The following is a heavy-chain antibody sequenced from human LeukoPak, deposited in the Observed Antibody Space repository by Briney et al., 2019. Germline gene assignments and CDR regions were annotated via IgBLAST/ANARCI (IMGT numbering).Heavy chain of an antibody. CDR1: GFTFSDYA. Sequence: GRSLRLSCAASGFTFSDYAMHWVRQAPGKELEYVSAISSNGGSIHYANSVKGRFTISRDNSKNTLYLQVDSLRAEDMAVYYCARDTCGCGSGWHLYWYFDLWGRGTLVTVSS. CDR2: ISSNGGSI. D-gene: IGHD6-19*01. J-gene: IGHJ2*01. CDR3: ARDTCGCGSGWHLYWYFDL. V-gene: IGHV3-64*01.